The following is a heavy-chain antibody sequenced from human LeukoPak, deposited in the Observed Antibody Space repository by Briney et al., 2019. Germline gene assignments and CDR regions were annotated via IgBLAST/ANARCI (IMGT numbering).Heavy chain of an antibody. V-gene: IGHV3-30*18. D-gene: IGHD6-25*01. Sequence: QPGGSLRLSCAASGFTFSSYGMHWVRQAPGKGLEWVAVISYDGSNKYYADSVKGRFTISRDNSKNTLYLQMGSLRAEDTAVYYCAKASSGAWFLKYRYYYYMDVWGKGTTVTISS. CDR2: ISYDGSNK. J-gene: IGHJ6*03. CDR3: AKASSGAWFLKYRYYYYMDV. CDR1: GFTFSSYG.